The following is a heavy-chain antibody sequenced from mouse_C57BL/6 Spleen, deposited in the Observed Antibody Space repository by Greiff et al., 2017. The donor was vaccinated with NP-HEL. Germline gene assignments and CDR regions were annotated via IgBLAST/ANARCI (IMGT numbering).Heavy chain of an antibody. Sequence: QVQLQQPGAELVRPGSSAKLSCKASGYTFTSYWMHWVKQRPIQGLEWIGNIDPSDSETHYNQKFKDKATLTVDKSSSTAYMQLSSLTSEDSAVYYCARSLYYSNYHAMDYWGQGTSVTVSS. CDR1: GYTFTSYW. V-gene: IGHV1-52*01. D-gene: IGHD2-5*01. J-gene: IGHJ4*01. CDR2: IDPSDSET. CDR3: ARSLYYSNYHAMDY.